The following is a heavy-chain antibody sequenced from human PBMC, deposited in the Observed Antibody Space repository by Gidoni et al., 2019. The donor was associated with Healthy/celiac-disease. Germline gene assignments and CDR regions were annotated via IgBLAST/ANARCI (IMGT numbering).Heavy chain of an antibody. CDR1: GLTFSSYG. J-gene: IGHJ6*02. D-gene: IGHD6-13*01. CDR2: IWYDGSNK. V-gene: IGHV3-33*01. CDR3: ARDIGTIAAARGFGMDV. Sequence: QVQLVESGGGVVQPGRSLRLSCAASGLTFSSYGMHWVRQAPGKGLEWVAVIWYDGSNKYYANSVKGRFTISRDNSKNTLYLQMNSLRAEDTAVYYCARDIGTIAAARGFGMDVWGQGTTVTVSS.